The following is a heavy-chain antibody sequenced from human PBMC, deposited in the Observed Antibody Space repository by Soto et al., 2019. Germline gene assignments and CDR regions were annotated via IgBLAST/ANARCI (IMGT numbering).Heavy chain of an antibody. D-gene: IGHD3-3*02. V-gene: IGHV4-31*03. CDR1: GVTVSSDAYY. CDR3: ARRIRKRGFEP. Sequence: SESLSLTCTVSGVTVSSDAYYLSWIRQHPGKGLEWIGNIYHTGSTYYSPSLKSRVVISLDTSNKQFSLTLTSVTAADTAVYYCARRIRKRGFEPWGEGTPVTVSS. CDR2: IYHTGST. J-gene: IGHJ5*02.